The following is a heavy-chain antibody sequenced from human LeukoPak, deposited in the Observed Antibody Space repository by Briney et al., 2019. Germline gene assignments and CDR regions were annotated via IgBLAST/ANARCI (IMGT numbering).Heavy chain of an antibody. V-gene: IGHV1-2*02. Sequence: GASVKASCKASGYTFTGYYMHWVRQAPGQGLEWMGWINPNSGGTNYAQKFQGRVTMTRDMSISTAYMELSRLRSDDTAVYYCARDRGYCSSTSCYHWFDPWGQGTLVTVSS. J-gene: IGHJ5*02. CDR1: GYTFTGYY. D-gene: IGHD2-2*01. CDR3: ARDRGYCSSTSCYHWFDP. CDR2: INPNSGGT.